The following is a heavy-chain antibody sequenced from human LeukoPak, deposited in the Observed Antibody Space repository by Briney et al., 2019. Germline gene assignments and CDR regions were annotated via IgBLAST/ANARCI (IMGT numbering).Heavy chain of an antibody. CDR3: ARVQGSSWYGGLLY. J-gene: IGHJ4*02. V-gene: IGHV4-61*05. CDR1: GASINSSPYY. D-gene: IGHD6-13*01. CDR2: IYYSGST. Sequence: SQTLSLTCTVSGASINSSPYYWSWIRQPPVKGLEWIGYIYYSGSTNYNPSLKSRVTISVDTSKNQFSLKLSSVTAADTAVYYCARVQGSSWYGGLLYWGQGALVTVSS.